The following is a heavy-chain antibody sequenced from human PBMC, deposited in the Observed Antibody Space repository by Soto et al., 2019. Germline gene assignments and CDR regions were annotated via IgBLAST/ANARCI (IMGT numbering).Heavy chain of an antibody. V-gene: IGHV4-31*11. CDR1: GYSISTGYY. D-gene: IGHD5-18*01. CDR3: ARDTAAIGQFDP. CDR2: IYYSGIA. J-gene: IGHJ5*02. Sequence: SDTLSLTCAFSGYSISTGYYLAWIRPPPGKGLEWIGYIYYSGIAYYNPSLKSRVTISVDTSQNQFSLKLSSVTAADTAVYYCARDTAAIGQFDPWGQGTLVTVSA.